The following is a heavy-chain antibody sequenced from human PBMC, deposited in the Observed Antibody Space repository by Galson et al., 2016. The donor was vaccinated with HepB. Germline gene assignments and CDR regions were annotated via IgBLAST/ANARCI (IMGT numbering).Heavy chain of an antibody. V-gene: IGHV1-69*13. D-gene: IGHD3-10*01. CDR2: IIPMFGTP. CDR1: GGTFSGFA. Sequence: SVKVSCKASGGTFSGFAINWVRQAPGQGLEWMGGIIPMFGTPTPAQKFRGRVTITAAESTSTADMELSSVRSQDTAVYVCASHTRGQYDSGRYEFNYWGQGTLVTVSS. CDR3: ASHTRGQYDSGRYEFNY. J-gene: IGHJ4*02.